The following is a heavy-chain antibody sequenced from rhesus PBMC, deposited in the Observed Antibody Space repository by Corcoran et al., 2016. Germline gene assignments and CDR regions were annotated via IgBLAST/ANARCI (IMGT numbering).Heavy chain of an antibody. CDR1: GGSISISNW. CDR2: ISGSSGRT. J-gene: IGHJ4*01. Sequence: QVQLQESGPGLVKPSETLSLTCAVSGGSISISNWWICIRHPPGTGLEWIGYISGSSGRTYYNPSLKRRVTISTDTSKNQFSLKLSAVTAADTAVYYCARRKYSGYSYYWGQGVLVTVSS. V-gene: IGHV4-65*01. CDR3: ARRKYSGYSYY. D-gene: IGHD5-24*01.